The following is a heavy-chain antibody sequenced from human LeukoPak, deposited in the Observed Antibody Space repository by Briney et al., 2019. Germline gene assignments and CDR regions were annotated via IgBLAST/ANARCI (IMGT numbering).Heavy chain of an antibody. CDR1: GCTISSYA. J-gene: IGHJ5*01. Sequence: PGGSLRLSCAASGCTISSYAMNWVRQAPGKGLEWVSYISSSSSPINYADTVKGRFTISRDNAKNSLYLQMNSLRDEDTAVYYCARDCRLNCARQPGFDSWGQGTLVTVSS. D-gene: IGHD1-1*01. V-gene: IGHV3-48*02. CDR2: ISSSSSPI. CDR3: ARDCRLNCARQPGFDS.